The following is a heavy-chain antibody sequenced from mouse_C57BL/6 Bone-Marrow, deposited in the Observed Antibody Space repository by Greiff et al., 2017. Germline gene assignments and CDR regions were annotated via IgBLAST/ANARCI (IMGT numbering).Heavy chain of an antibody. V-gene: IGHV5-12*01. CDR3: ARHGWYFDV. CDR1: GFTFSDYY. CDR2: ISNGGGSP. J-gene: IGHJ1*03. Sequence: EVKLMESGGGLVQPGGSLKLSCAASGFTFSDYYMYWVRQTPETRLEWVAYISNGGGSPYYPDTVKGRFTISRDNAKNTLYLQMSRLKSEDTAMYYCARHGWYFDVWGTGTTVTVSS.